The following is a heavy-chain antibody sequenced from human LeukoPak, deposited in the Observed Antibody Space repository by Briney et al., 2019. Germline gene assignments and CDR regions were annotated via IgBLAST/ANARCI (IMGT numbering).Heavy chain of an antibody. V-gene: IGHV3-74*01. D-gene: IGHD1-7*01. CDR2: ITSDGSST. Sequence: GGSLRLSCAASGFTFSSYWMHWVRQAPGKGLVWVSRITSDGSSTSYADSVKGRFTIPRDNAKNTLYLQMNSLRAEDTAVYYCARDPFGTTSLWGQGTLVTVSS. CDR1: GFTFSSYW. CDR3: ARDPFGTTSL. J-gene: IGHJ4*02.